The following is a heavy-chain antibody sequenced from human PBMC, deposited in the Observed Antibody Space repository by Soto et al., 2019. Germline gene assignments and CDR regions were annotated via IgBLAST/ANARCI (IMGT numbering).Heavy chain of an antibody. CDR1: GGSISSYY. CDR2: IYYSGST. Sequence: QVQLQESGPGLVKPSETLSLTCTVSGGSISSYYWSWIRQPPGKGLEWIGYIYYSGSTNYNPSLKSRVTMSVXXSXHPXPLQLSSVTAADTAVYYCARGWSSGWYAGYWYFDLWGRGTLVTVSS. V-gene: IGHV4-59*08. J-gene: IGHJ2*01. CDR3: ARGWSSGWYAGYWYFDL. D-gene: IGHD6-19*01.